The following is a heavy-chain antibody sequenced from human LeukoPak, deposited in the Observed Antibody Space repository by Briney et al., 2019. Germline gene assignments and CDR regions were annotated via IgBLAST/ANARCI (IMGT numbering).Heavy chain of an antibody. CDR2: IIPILGIA. V-gene: IGHV1-69*04. CDR1: GGTFSSYA. CDR3: AINYCDSSGYIDY. J-gene: IGHJ4*02. Sequence: ASVKVSCKASGGTFSSYAISWVRQAPGQGLEWMGRIIPILGIANYAQKFQGRVTITADKSTSTAYMELSSLRSEDTAVYYCAINYCDSSGYIDYWGQGTLVTVSS. D-gene: IGHD3-22*01.